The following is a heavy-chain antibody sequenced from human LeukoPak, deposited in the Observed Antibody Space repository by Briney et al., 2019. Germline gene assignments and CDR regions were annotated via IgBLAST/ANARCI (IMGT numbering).Heavy chain of an antibody. J-gene: IGHJ4*02. CDR1: GDSFSGYC. CDR2: VNDRGTT. V-gene: IGHV4-34*01. CDR3: ATRRGGPYPYYFDH. D-gene: IGHD2-15*01. Sequence: SETLSRTCAVYGDSFSGYCWSWIRQSPGTGKGWIGEVNDRGTTNYNPNLKSRVTISVVTSSNQFSLRLTSVTAADTAIYFCATRRGGPYPYYFDHWDQGALVTVSS.